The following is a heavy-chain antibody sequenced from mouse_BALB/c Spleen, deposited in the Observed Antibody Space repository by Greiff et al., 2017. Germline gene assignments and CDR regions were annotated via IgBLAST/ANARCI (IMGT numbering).Heavy chain of an antibody. Sequence: DVQLVESGGDLVKPGGSLKLSCAASGFTFSSYGMSWVRQTPDKRLEWVATISSGGSYTYYPDSVKGRFTISRDNAKNTLYLQMSSLKSEDTAMYYCARGNRYDGSMDYWGQGTSVTVSS. CDR3: ARGNRYDGSMDY. V-gene: IGHV5-6*01. CDR2: ISSGGSYT. J-gene: IGHJ4*01. CDR1: GFTFSSYG. D-gene: IGHD2-14*01.